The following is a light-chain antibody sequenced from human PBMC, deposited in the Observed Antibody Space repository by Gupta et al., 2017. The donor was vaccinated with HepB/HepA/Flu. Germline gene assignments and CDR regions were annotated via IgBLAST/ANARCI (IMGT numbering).Light chain of an antibody. Sequence: EIVLTQSPATLSLSPGERATLSCRASQNVRSSLAWYQHKPGQAPRLLIYDASNRVTGIPARFSGSGSGTDFTLTISSLEPEDFVVYYCQQRSNWPTFGQGTRLEIK. CDR1: QNVRSS. CDR2: DAS. V-gene: IGKV3-11*01. CDR3: QQRSNWPT. J-gene: IGKJ5*01.